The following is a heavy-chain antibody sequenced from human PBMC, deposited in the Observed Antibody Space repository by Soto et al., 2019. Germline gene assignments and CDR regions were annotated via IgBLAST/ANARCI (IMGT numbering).Heavy chain of an antibody. J-gene: IGHJ4*02. CDR2: IYYSGNT. D-gene: IGHD5-18*01. CDR1: GGSVSSGGYY. V-gene: IGHV4-31*03. Sequence: QVQLQESGPGLVKPSQTLSLTCTVSGGSVSSGGYYWSWIRQHPGKGLEWIGYIYYSGNTFYNPSLKSRVTISVDTSKNQFSLKLSSVTAVDTAVYYCARKKGYSYGPHYFDYWGQGTRVTVSS. CDR3: ARKKGYSYGPHYFDY.